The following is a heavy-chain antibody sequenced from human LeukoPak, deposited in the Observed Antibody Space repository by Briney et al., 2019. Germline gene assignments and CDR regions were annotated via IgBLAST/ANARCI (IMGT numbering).Heavy chain of an antibody. V-gene: IGHV5-51*01. D-gene: IGHD3-10*01. CDR1: GYSSTSYW. Sequence: GESLKISCKGSGYSSTSYWIGWVRQMPGKGLEWMGIIYPGDSDTRYSPSFQGQVTIPADKSISTAYLQWSSLKASDTAMYYCARLPPSSYFGWFDPWGQGTLVTVSS. CDR3: ARLPPSSYFGWFDP. J-gene: IGHJ5*02. CDR2: IYPGDSDT.